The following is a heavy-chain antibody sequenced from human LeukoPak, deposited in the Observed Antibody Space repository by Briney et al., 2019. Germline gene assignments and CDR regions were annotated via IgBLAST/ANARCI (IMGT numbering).Heavy chain of an antibody. CDR1: GSRFTSYW. CDR3: AKGGLDP. J-gene: IGHJ5*02. CDR2: IDPSDSYT. Sequence: GGSLQISCKGSGSRFTSYWINGVRQMPGKGLEWMGRIDPSDSYTKYSPSFQGHVTFSVDTSISTAYLQWSSLTASDTAMYYCAKGGLDPWGQGTLVTVSS. D-gene: IGHD3-16*01. V-gene: IGHV5-10-1*01.